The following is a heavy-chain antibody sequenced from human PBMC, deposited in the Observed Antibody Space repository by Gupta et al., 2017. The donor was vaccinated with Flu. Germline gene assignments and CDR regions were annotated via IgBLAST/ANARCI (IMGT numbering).Heavy chain of an antibody. CDR1: ALTFSNSE. Sequence: EVALAVSGAGLVQPGGSLRPPCRAPALTFSNSEMICVRHAHGNGLARVPYISLSASTVYYAVSWKGRFTISSDNVKKSVYLQMTTRSAEHSAIYYCAGEDEYYLAPDAIDI. V-gene: IGHV3-48*03. CDR3: AGEDEYYLAPDAIDI. J-gene: IGHJ3*02. CDR2: ISLSASTV. D-gene: IGHD3-16*01.